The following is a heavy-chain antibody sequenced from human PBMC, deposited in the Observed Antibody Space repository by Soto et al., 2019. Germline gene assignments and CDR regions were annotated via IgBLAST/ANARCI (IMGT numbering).Heavy chain of an antibody. CDR2: IYYSGST. J-gene: IGHJ1*01. V-gene: IGHV4-31*03. CDR1: GGSISSGGYY. Sequence: SETLSLTCTVSGGSISSGGYYWSWIRQHPGKGLEWIGYIYYSGSTYYNPSLKSRVTISVDTSKNQFSLKLSSVTAADTAVYYRATFRRYSSGWYLGDFQHWGQGTLVTVSS. D-gene: IGHD6-19*01. CDR3: ATFRRYSSGWYLGDFQH.